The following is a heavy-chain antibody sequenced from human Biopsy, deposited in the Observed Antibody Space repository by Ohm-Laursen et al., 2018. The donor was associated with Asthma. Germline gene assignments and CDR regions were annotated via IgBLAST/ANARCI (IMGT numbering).Heavy chain of an antibody. Sequence: PSETLSLTCTVSGVSIRSYYWTWIRWPPGKGLEWIGNIHYSGSTYSNPSLKSRVTISVDTSKKQISLRLSSVIAADTAVYYCAGFCSGGNCPDHWGQGTLVTVSS. V-gene: IGHV4-59*01. CDR1: GVSIRSYY. CDR3: AGFCSGGNCPDH. D-gene: IGHD2-15*01. J-gene: IGHJ4*02. CDR2: IHYSGST.